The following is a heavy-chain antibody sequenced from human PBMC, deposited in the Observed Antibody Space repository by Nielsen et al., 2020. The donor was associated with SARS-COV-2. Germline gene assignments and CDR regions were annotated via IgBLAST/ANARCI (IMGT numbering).Heavy chain of an antibody. J-gene: IGHJ6*02. CDR2: ISSSGSTI. Sequence: GESLKISCAASGFTFSDYYMSWIRQAPGKGLEWVSYISSSGSTIYYADSVKGRFTISRDNAKNSLYLQMNSLRAEDTAVYYCAREPGDGYYYYGMDVWGQGTTVTVSS. D-gene: IGHD7-27*01. CDR3: AREPGDGYYYYGMDV. CDR1: GFTFSDYY. V-gene: IGHV3-11*01.